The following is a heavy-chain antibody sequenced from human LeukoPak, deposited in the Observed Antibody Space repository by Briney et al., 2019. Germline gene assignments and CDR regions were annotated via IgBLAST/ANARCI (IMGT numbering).Heavy chain of an antibody. CDR2: IIPILGIA. V-gene: IGHV1-69*04. Sequence: SVKVSCKASGGTFSSYAISWVRQAPGQGLEWMGRIIPILGIANYAQKFQGRVTITADKSTSTAYMELSSLRSEDTAVYYCASRVAAAGNVEYFQHWGQGTLVTVSS. J-gene: IGHJ1*01. D-gene: IGHD6-13*01. CDR3: ASRVAAAGNVEYFQH. CDR1: GGTFSSYA.